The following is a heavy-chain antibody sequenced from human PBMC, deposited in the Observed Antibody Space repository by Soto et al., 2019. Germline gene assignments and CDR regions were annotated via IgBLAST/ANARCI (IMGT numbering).Heavy chain of an antibody. Sequence: QVQLVQSGAEVKKPGASVKVSCKASGYTFTSYGISWVRQAPRQGLEWMGWISAYNGNTNYAQKLQGRVTMTTDTSTSTAYMELRSLRSDDTAVYYCARDQGYCSGGSCYSSWFDPWGQGTLVTVSS. V-gene: IGHV1-18*01. CDR2: ISAYNGNT. J-gene: IGHJ5*02. CDR1: GYTFTSYG. D-gene: IGHD2-15*01. CDR3: ARDQGYCSGGSCYSSWFDP.